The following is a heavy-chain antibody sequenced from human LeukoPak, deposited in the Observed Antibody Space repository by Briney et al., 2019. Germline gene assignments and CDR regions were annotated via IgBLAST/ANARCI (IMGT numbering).Heavy chain of an antibody. V-gene: IGHV3-64*01. CDR1: GFTFRSYG. J-gene: IGHJ4*02. D-gene: IGHD3-16*01. CDR3: ARILISYDYDY. CDR2: ISSNGGST. Sequence: GGSLRLSCARSGFTFRSYGMHWVRQAPGKGLEYVAAISSNGGSTDYANSVKGRFTIYRDSSKNTLYLQMRSLRAEDVAAYNCARILISYDYDYWGQGTLVTVSS.